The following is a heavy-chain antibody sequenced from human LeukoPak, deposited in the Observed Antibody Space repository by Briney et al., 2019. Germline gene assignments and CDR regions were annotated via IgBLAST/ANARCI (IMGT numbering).Heavy chain of an antibody. V-gene: IGHV1-69*13. D-gene: IGHD2-2*02. J-gene: IGHJ6*02. CDR3: ARGIVVVPAAIPDYYYGMDV. CDR1: GGTFSSYA. Sequence: SVKVSCKAPGGTFSSYAISWVRQAPGQGLEWMGGIIPIFGTANYAQKFQGRVTITADESTSTAYMELSSLRSEDTAVYYCARGIVVVPAAIPDYYYGMDVWGQGTTVTVSS. CDR2: IIPIFGTA.